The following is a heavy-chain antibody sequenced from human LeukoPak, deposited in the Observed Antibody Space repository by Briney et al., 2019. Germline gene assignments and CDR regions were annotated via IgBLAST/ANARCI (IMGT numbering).Heavy chain of an antibody. Sequence: ASVKVSCKASGYTFTRYDINWVRQATGQGLEWMGWMNPNSGNTGYAQKFQGRVTMTRNTSISTAYMELSSLRSEDTAVYYCARGITMVRGVPRHFDYWGQGTLVTVSS. CDR1: GYTFTRYD. V-gene: IGHV1-8*01. CDR2: MNPNSGNT. D-gene: IGHD3-10*01. CDR3: ARGITMVRGVPRHFDY. J-gene: IGHJ4*02.